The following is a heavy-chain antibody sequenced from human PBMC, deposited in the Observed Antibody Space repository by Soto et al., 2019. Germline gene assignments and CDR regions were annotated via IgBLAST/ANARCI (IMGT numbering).Heavy chain of an antibody. Sequence: GASVKVSCKASGYTFTSYYMHWVRHAPGQGLEWMGIINPSGGSTSYAQKFQGRVTMTRDTSTSTVYMELSSLRSEDTAVYYCARSVNKFDSSGYYLNWFDPWGQGTLVTVSS. CDR1: GYTFTSYY. D-gene: IGHD3-22*01. CDR3: ARSVNKFDSSGYYLNWFDP. V-gene: IGHV1-46*01. J-gene: IGHJ5*02. CDR2: INPSGGST.